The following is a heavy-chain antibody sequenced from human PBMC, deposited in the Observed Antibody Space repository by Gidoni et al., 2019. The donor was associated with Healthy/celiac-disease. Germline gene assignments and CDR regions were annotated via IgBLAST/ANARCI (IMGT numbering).Heavy chain of an antibody. CDR3: ASNNPYGDYGGYFDY. CDR2: IYHSGST. Sequence: QLQLQESGSGLVKPSQTLSLTCAVSGGSLSSGGYSWSWIRQPPGKGLEWIGYIYHSGSTYYNPSLKSRVTISVDRSKNQFSLKLSSVTAADTAVYYCASNNPYGDYGGYFDYWGQGTLVTVSS. V-gene: IGHV4-30-2*01. J-gene: IGHJ4*02. CDR1: GGSLSSGGYS. D-gene: IGHD4-17*01.